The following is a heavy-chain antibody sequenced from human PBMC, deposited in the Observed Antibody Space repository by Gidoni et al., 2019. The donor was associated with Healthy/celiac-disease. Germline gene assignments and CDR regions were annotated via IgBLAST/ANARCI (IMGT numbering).Heavy chain of an antibody. CDR1: GFPFDEYA. D-gene: IGHD3-16*01. CDR3: AKLGHEQPY. CDR2: ISWNSGSI. V-gene: IGHV3-9*01. Sequence: EVQLVESGGGLLQPGRSLRLSCAASGFPFDEYAMHWVREAPGKGLEWVSGISWNSGSIGYADSVKGRFTISRYNAKNSLYLQMNRLRAEDTDLYYCAKLGHEQPYWGQGTLVTVSS. J-gene: IGHJ4*02.